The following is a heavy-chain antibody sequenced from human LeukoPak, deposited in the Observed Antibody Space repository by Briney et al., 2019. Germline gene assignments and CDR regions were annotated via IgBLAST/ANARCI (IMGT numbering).Heavy chain of an antibody. D-gene: IGHD3-10*01. Sequence: GGSLRLSCAASGFTFGSYAMSWVRQAPGKGLEWVSAISGSGDNTYYADSVKGRFTISRDNSKNTLYLQMNSLRAEDTAVYYCAKDLRGFGLFMDVWGKGTTVTVSS. CDR1: GFTFGSYA. J-gene: IGHJ6*03. V-gene: IGHV3-23*01. CDR3: AKDLRGFGLFMDV. CDR2: ISGSGDNT.